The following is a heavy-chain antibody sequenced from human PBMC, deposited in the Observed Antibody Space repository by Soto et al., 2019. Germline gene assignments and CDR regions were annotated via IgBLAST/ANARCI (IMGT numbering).Heavy chain of an antibody. CDR3: ARRTPPGYYYGMDV. J-gene: IGHJ6*02. CDR2: ISGSGRST. CDR1: GFSFTTYA. Sequence: GSLRLSCAASGFSFTTYAIHWVRQAPGKGLEWVSAISGSGRSTYYADSVKGRFTISRDNSKNALYLQMNTLRSEDTAVYYCARRTPPGYYYGMDVWGQGTTVTVSS. V-gene: IGHV3-23*01.